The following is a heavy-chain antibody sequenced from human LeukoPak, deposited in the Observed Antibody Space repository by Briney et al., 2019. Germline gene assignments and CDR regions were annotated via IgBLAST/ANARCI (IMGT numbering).Heavy chain of an antibody. CDR2: ISSSSSYI. V-gene: IGHV3-21*04. CDR3: ARRRIAAAGALDY. Sequence: GGSLRLSCAASGFTFSSYSMNWVRQAPGKGLEWVSSISSSSSYIYYADSVKGRFTISRDNAKNSLYLQMNSLRAEDTALYYCARRRIAAAGALDYWGQGTLVTVSS. J-gene: IGHJ4*02. D-gene: IGHD6-13*01. CDR1: GFTFSSYS.